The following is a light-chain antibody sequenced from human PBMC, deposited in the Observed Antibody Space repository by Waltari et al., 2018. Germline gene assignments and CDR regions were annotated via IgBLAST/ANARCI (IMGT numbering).Light chain of an antibody. V-gene: IGKV3-15*01. J-gene: IGKJ1*01. Sequence: ETVMTPSPSTLSVSPGERATLPCRASQSVSSKLAWYQQKPGQAPRLLIYDASTRATGIPSRFSGSGSGTEFTLTISSLQSEDFAVYFCQQYSNWPPVTFGQGTKVEIQ. CDR3: QQYSNWPPVT. CDR1: QSVSSK. CDR2: DAS.